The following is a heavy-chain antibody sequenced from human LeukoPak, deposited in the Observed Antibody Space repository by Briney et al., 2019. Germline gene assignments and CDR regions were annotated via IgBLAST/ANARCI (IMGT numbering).Heavy chain of an antibody. CDR2: INHSGST. D-gene: IGHD3-22*01. V-gene: IGHV4-34*01. CDR1: GGSFSGYY. CDR3: ASFGDRTMIVVVTTTPDY. Sequence: PSETLSLTCAVYGGSFSGYYWSWIRQPPGKGLEWIGEINHSGSTNYNPSLKSRVTISVDTSKNQFSLKLSSVTAADTAVYYCASFGDRTMIVVVTTTPDYWGQGTLVTVSS. J-gene: IGHJ4*02.